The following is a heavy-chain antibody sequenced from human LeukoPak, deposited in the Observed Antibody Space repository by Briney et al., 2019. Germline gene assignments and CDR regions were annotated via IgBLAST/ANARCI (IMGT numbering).Heavy chain of an antibody. CDR2: ISAYNGDT. J-gene: IGHJ6*02. CDR1: GYTFTKHG. CDR3: ARVTVAAAIYYYGMDV. Sequence: GASVKVSCKASGYTFTKHGISWVRQAPGQGLEWMGWISAYNGDTYYAQKFQGRVTVTTDTSSSTAYMELRSLRYDDTAVYYCARVTVAAAIYYYGMDVWGQGTTVTVSS. D-gene: IGHD6-13*01. V-gene: IGHV1-18*01.